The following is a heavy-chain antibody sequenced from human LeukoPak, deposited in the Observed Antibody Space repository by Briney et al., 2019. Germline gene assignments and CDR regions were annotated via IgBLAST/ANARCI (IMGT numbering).Heavy chain of an antibody. V-gene: IGHV4-34*01. D-gene: IGHD3-22*01. CDR2: INHSGST. CDR3: ARGLTTYYYDSSGYYYGPDHTRRPYYFDY. Sequence: SETLSLTCAVYGGSFSGYYWSWIRQPPGKGREGMGEINHSGSTNYHPSLQSRVTISVDTSKNQFSLKLSSVTAADTAVYYCARGLTTYYYDSSGYYYGPDHTRRPYYFDYWGEGTLVTVSS. J-gene: IGHJ4*02. CDR1: GGSFSGYY.